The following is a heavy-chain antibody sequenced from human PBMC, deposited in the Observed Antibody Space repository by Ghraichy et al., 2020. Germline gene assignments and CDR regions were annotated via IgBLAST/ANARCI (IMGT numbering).Heavy chain of an antibody. V-gene: IGHV4-38-2*01. J-gene: IGHJ6*03. CDR3: ARTMVRGGYYYMDV. Sequence: SQTLSLTCAVSSYSISSGYYWGWIRQPPGKGLEWIGSIYHSGSTYYNPSLRSRVTISVDTSKNQFSLKLSSVTAADTAVYYCARTMVRGGYYYMDVWGKGTTVTVSS. CDR2: IYHSGST. CDR1: SYSISSGYY. D-gene: IGHD3-10*01.